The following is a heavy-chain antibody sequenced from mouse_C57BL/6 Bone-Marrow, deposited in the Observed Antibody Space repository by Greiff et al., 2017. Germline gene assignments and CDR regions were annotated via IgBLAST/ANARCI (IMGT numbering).Heavy chain of an antibody. CDR2: IDPANGNT. Sequence: EVQLQQSVAELVRPGASVKLSCTASGFNIKNTYMHWVKQRPEQGLEWIGRIDPANGNTKYAPKFPGKATITADTSSNTAYLQLSSLTSEDTAIYYCAPSTVVARCDYFDYWGQGTTLTVSS. CDR3: APSTVVARCDYFDY. CDR1: GFNIKNTY. V-gene: IGHV14-3*01. J-gene: IGHJ2*01. D-gene: IGHD1-1*01.